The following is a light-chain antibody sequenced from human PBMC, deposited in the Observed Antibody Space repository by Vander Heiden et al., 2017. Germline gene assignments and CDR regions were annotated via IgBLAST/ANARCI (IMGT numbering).Light chain of an antibody. J-gene: IGKJ2*01. CDR1: QFINGY. CDR3: QQSYNTPHT. CDR2: KTS. V-gene: IGKV1-39*01. Sequence: DIQMTQSPSSLSASVGDRVTISCRASQFINGYLNWYQKRPGKVPKLLLCKTSTLQSGVPSRFSGSGRGTEFTLTITSLQPEDFATYYCQQSYNTPHTFGQGTNLEIK.